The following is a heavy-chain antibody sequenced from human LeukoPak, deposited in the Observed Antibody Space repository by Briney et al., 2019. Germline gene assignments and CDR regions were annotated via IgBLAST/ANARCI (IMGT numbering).Heavy chain of an antibody. D-gene: IGHD2-15*01. J-gene: IGHJ4*02. V-gene: IGHV4-34*01. CDR3: ARGATCSGGSCYQDY. CDR1: GGSFSGYY. Sequence: PSETLSLTCAVYGGSFSGYYWSWIRQPPGKGLEWIGEINHSGSTNYNPSLKSRVTISVDTSKNQFPLKLSSVTAADTAVYYCARGATCSGGSCYQDYWGQGTLVTVSS. CDR2: INHSGST.